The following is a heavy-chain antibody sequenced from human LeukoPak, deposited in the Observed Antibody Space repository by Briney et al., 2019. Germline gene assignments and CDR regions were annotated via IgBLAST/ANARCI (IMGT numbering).Heavy chain of an antibody. CDR3: ARDEGGGGYWSAFDI. CDR2: ISYDGSNK. Sequence: GGSLRLSCAASGFTFSSYWVSWVRQAPGKGLEWVAVISYDGSNKYYADSVKGRFTISSDNSKNTLYLQMNSLRAEDTAVYYCARDEGGGGYWSAFDIWGQGTMVTVSS. J-gene: IGHJ3*02. D-gene: IGHD1-26*01. CDR1: GFTFSSYW. V-gene: IGHV3-30-3*01.